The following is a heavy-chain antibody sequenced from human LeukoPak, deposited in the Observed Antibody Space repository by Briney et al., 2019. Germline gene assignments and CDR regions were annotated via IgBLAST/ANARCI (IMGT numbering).Heavy chain of an antibody. CDR2: IYYSGST. D-gene: IGHD5-18*01. Sequence: PSETLSLTCTVSGGSISSYYWSWIRQPPGKGLEWIGYIYYSGSTNHNPSLKSRVTISVDTSKNQFSLKLSSVTAADTAVYYCARGGLRGYSYGMVDYWGQGTLVTVSS. CDR3: ARGGLRGYSYGMVDY. CDR1: GGSISSYY. J-gene: IGHJ4*02. V-gene: IGHV4-59*01.